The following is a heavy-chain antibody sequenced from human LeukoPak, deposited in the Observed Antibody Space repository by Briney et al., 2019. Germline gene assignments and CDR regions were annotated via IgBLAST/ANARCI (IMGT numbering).Heavy chain of an antibody. CDR3: VKGGSIILNWFDS. J-gene: IGHJ5*01. CDR1: GFTYSDYG. V-gene: IGHV3-30*02. Sequence: GGSLRLSCAASGFTYSDYGMHWVRQAPGRGLEWVAFILNDGTWEYYPDSVKGRLTISRDNSRNTLYLQMNSVRLEDTAIYYCVKGGSIILNWFDSWGQGTLVTVSS. CDR2: ILNDGTWE. D-gene: IGHD3-16*01.